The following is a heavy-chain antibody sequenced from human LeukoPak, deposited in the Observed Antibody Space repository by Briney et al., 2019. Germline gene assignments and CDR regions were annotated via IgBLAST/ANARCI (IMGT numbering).Heavy chain of an antibody. CDR3: ARDQVAVEMAINCDY. D-gene: IGHD5-24*01. CDR2: ISAYNGNT. V-gene: IGHV1-18*01. CDR1: GYTFTSYG. Sequence: GASVKVSCKASGYTFTSYGISWVRQAPGQGLEWMGWISAYNGNTNYAQKLQGRVTMTTDTSTSTAYMELRSLRSDDTAVYYCARDQVAVEMAINCDYWGQGTLVTVSS. J-gene: IGHJ4*02.